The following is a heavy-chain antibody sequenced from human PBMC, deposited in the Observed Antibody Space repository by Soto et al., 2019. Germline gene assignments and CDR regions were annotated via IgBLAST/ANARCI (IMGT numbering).Heavy chain of an antibody. Sequence: QVQLVESGGGVVQPGRSLRLSCAASGFTFSSYAMHWVRQAPGKGLEWVAVISYDGSNKYYADSVKGRFTISRDNSKNTLYLQMNRLRAEDTAMYYCARDSVKVGLWTNKPYYYYGMDVWGQGTTVTVSS. CDR1: GFTFSSYA. V-gene: IGHV3-30-3*01. D-gene: IGHD3-16*01. CDR3: ARDSVKVGLWTNKPYYYYGMDV. J-gene: IGHJ6*02. CDR2: ISYDGSNK.